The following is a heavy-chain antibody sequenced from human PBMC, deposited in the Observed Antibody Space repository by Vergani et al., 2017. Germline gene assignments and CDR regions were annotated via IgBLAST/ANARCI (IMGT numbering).Heavy chain of an antibody. CDR2: ISWNSGSI. Sequence: EVQLVESGGGLVQPGRSLRLSCAASGFTFDDYAMHWVRQAPGKGLEWVSGISWNSGSIGYADSVKGRFTISRDNSKNTLYLQMNSLRAEDTAVYYCAKGRGVIEAFDIWGQGTMVTVSS. D-gene: IGHD3-10*01. V-gene: IGHV3-9*01. CDR1: GFTFDDYA. J-gene: IGHJ3*02. CDR3: AKGRGVIEAFDI.